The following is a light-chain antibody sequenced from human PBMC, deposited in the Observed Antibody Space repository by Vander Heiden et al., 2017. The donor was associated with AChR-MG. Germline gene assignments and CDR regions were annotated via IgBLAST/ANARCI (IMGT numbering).Light chain of an antibody. CDR2: KDL. CDR1: VFSTQC. CDR3: QSADITGTSYV. Sequence: SYALTHPHSVSVSPGPTAGIPCAARVFSTQCAYAYQQAPGHAPVVLILKDLERPSVISERFSGSRSGTTVTLTISGVQPEDEAGYYCQSADITGTSYVFGAGTKVTAL. J-gene: IGLJ1*01. V-gene: IGLV3-25*03.